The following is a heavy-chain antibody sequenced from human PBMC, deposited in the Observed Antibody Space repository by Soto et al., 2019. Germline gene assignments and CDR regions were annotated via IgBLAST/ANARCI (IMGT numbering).Heavy chain of an antibody. CDR1: GFTFSSYG. V-gene: IGHV3-33*01. J-gene: IGHJ4*02. CDR2: IWYDGSNK. D-gene: IGHD3-22*01. CDR3: ARDRSRYYYDSSGYLSYFDY. Sequence: GWSLRLSCAASGFTFSSYGMHWVRQAPGKGLEWVAVIWYDGSNKYYADSVKGRFTISRDNSKNTLYLQMNSLRAEDTAVYYCARDRSRYYYDSSGYLSYFDYWGQGTLVTVSS.